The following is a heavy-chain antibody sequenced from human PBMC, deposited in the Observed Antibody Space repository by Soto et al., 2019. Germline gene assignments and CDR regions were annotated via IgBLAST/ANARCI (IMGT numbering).Heavy chain of an antibody. CDR2: TYYSGST. V-gene: IGHV4-30-4*01. CDR3: ARDRYYYDSSGYYYLDY. Sequence: SETLSLTCTVSGGSISSGDYYWSWIRQPPGKGLEWIGYTYYSGSTYYNPSLKSRVTISVDTSKNQFSLKLSSVTAADTAVYYCARDRYYYDSSGYYYLDYWGQGTLVTVSS. J-gene: IGHJ4*02. CDR1: GGSISSGDYY. D-gene: IGHD3-22*01.